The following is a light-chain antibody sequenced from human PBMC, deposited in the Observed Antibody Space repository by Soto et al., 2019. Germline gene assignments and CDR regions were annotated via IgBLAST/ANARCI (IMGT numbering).Light chain of an antibody. CDR2: EVT. CDR3: SSYAGSNIFYV. Sequence: QSVLTQPPSPSGSPGQSVTLSCPGTSSDVGGYNYVSWYQQHPGKAPKLMIYEVTKRPSGVPDRFSGSKSGNTASLTVSGLQAEDEADYYCSSYAGSNIFYVFGTGTKVTVL. J-gene: IGLJ1*01. CDR1: SSDVGGYNY. V-gene: IGLV2-8*01.